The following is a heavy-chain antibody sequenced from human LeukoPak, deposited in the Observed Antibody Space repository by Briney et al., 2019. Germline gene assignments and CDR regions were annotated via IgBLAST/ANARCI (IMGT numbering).Heavy chain of an antibody. Sequence: SETLSLTCSVSGDSISSSYWSWIRQPPGKGLDWIGYIYYSGSTNYNPSLKSRVTISVDTSKNQFSLKLSSVTAADTAVYYCARSGVPGYSSSWYDYWGQGTLVTVSS. CDR3: ARSGVPGYSSSWYDY. V-gene: IGHV4-59*01. CDR2: IYYSGST. CDR1: GDSISSSY. D-gene: IGHD6-13*01. J-gene: IGHJ4*02.